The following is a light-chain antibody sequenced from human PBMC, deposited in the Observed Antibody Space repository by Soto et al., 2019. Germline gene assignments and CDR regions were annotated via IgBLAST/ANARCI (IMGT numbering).Light chain of an antibody. CDR3: QHRMNWPLT. CDR2: LAS. Sequence: EIVMTQSPATLSVSQGERATLSCRASQSVSSNLAWYQQKPGQAPRLLIYLASTRATGIPARFSGSGSETDFTLTISSLEPEDVAVYYCQHRMNWPLTFGQGTRLEI. V-gene: IGKV3D-15*01. CDR1: QSVSSN. J-gene: IGKJ5*01.